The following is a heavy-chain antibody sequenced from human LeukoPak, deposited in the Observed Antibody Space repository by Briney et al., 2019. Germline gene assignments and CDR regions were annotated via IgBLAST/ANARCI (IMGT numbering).Heavy chain of an antibody. V-gene: IGHV3-33*01. Sequence: GRSLRLSCAASGFTFSSYGMHWVRQAPGKGLEWVAVIWYDGSNKYYADSVKGRFTISRDNSKNTLCLEMNSLRAEDTAVYYCARDSDTAMVIDYWGQGTLVIVSS. CDR1: GFTFSSYG. J-gene: IGHJ4*02. CDR3: ARDSDTAMVIDY. CDR2: IWYDGSNK. D-gene: IGHD5-18*01.